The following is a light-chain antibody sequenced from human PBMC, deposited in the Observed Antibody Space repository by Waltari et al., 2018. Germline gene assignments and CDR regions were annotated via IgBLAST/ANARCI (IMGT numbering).Light chain of an antibody. CDR2: DDD. Sequence: SYVLTQSPSVSVAPGQTATLTCGGDNIPMQIVQWYQQRPGQAPLLVIYDDDNRPSGIPERFSGSNSGNTASLTISRVEVGDEADFYCQVWDTATEHVVFGGGTKLTVL. V-gene: IGLV3-21*02. J-gene: IGLJ2*01. CDR3: QVWDTATEHVV. CDR1: NIPMQI.